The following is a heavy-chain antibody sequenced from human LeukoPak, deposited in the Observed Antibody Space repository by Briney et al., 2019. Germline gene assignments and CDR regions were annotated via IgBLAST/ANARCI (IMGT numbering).Heavy chain of an antibody. J-gene: IGHJ4*02. Sequence: SETLSLTCTVSGYSISSGYYWGWIRQPPGKGLEWIGSIYHSGSTYYNPSLKSRVTISVDTSKNQFSLKLSSVTAADTAVYYCASGGLDIVVVPAAMYAYWGQGTLVTVSS. D-gene: IGHD2-2*03. CDR3: ASGGLDIVVVPAAMYAY. CDR2: IYHSGST. V-gene: IGHV4-38-2*02. CDR1: GYSISSGYY.